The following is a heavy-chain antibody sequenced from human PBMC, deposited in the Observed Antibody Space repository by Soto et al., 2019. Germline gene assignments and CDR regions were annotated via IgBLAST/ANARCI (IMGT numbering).Heavy chain of an antibody. CDR1: GFSLNTNGAA. J-gene: IGHJ5*02. D-gene: IGHD3-9*01. CDR3: AHRDPQNRFDWHGGGFDP. Sequence: QITLKESGPTLVKPTQTLTLTCTFSGFSLNTNGAAVGWIRQPPGKALEWLALIYWDDDKRYSPSLKNRLTTTKDXXKXQGXLRMTNMDPVDTATYYCAHRDPQNRFDWHGGGFDPWGQGTLVTVSS. V-gene: IGHV2-5*02. CDR2: IYWDDDK.